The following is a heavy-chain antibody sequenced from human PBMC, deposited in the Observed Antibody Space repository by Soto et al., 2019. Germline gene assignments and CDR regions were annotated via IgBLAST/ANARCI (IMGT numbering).Heavy chain of an antibody. CDR3: AKSIVATTHYYYYYGMDV. D-gene: IGHD5-12*01. CDR1: GFTFSSYA. J-gene: IGHJ6*02. Sequence: PGGSLRLSCAASGFTFSSYAMSWVRQAPGKGLEWVSAISGSGGSTYYADSVKGRFTISRDNSKNTLYLQMNSLRAEDTAVYYCAKSIVATTHYYYYYGMDVWGQGTTVTVSS. CDR2: ISGSGGST. V-gene: IGHV3-23*01.